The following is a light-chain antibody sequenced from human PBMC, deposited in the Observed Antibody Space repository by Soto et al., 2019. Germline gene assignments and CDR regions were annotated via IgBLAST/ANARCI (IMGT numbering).Light chain of an antibody. CDR3: LQHNNYPLT. CDR2: AAS. Sequence: DIQMTQSSSSLSASLGDRVTITCRASQGIRNGLGWYQQKPGKAPKRLIYAASTLQSGVPSRFSGSGSGTEFTLTISSLQPEDFATYYCLQHNNYPLTFGGGTKV. J-gene: IGKJ4*01. V-gene: IGKV1-17*01. CDR1: QGIRNG.